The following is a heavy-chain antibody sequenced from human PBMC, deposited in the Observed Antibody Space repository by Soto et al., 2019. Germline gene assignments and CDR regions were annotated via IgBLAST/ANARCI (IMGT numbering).Heavy chain of an antibody. CDR1: GFTISSYG. CDR3: AKDPKATGTHY. Sequence: GGSLRLSCAASGFTISSYGMHWVRQAPGKGLEWVAVITYDGGNKHYADSVKGRFSISRDNSRDTLYLQMHSLRAEDTAVYYCAKDPKATGTHYWGRGTLVTVSS. V-gene: IGHV3-30*18. J-gene: IGHJ4*02. CDR2: ITYDGGNK. D-gene: IGHD1-1*01.